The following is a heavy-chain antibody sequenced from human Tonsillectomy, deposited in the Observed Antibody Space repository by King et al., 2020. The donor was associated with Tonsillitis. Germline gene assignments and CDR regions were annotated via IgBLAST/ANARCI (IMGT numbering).Heavy chain of an antibody. CDR3: AARPQPGGTPNDYYFDY. CDR2: IIPILGIA. CDR1: GGTFSSYA. J-gene: IGHJ4*02. Sequence: QLVQSGAEVKKPGSSVKVSCKASGGTFSSYAISWVRQAPGQGLEWMGRIIPILGIANYAQKFQGRVTITADKSTSTAYMELSSLRSEDTAVYYCAARPQPGGTPNDYYFDYWGQGTLVTVSS. V-gene: IGHV1-69*04. D-gene: IGHD3-16*01.